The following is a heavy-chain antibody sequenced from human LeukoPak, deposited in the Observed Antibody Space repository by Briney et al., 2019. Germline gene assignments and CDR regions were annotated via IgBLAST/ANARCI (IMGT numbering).Heavy chain of an antibody. CDR2: MSSLGSTI. V-gene: IGHV3-48*03. CDR1: GFIFSSFE. CDR3: ARRAGNIVVVPAAMDS. D-gene: IGHD2-2*01. Sequence: GGSLRLSCAASGFIFSSFEMNWVRQAPGKGLEWVAYMSSLGSTIYYADSVKGRFTISRDNAKDSLHLQMNSLRVEDTAVYYCARRAGNIVVVPAAMDSWGQGTLVTVSS. J-gene: IGHJ4*02.